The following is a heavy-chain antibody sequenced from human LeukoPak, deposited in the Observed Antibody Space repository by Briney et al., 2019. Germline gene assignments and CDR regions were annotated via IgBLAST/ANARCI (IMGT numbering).Heavy chain of an antibody. V-gene: IGHV3-33*08. Sequence: GGSLRLSCAASGFTFSDYYMSWIRQAPGKGLEWVAVIWYDGSDKYYADSVKGRFSISRDNSKNTLYLQMNSLRAEDMAMYYCARDIASRHFDYWGQGTLVTVSS. CDR2: IWYDGSDK. CDR3: ARDIASRHFDY. D-gene: IGHD5/OR15-5a*01. J-gene: IGHJ4*02. CDR1: GFTFSDYY.